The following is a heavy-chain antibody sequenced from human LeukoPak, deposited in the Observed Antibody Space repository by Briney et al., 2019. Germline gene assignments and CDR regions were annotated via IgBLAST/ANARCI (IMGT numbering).Heavy chain of an antibody. CDR2: INHSGST. J-gene: IGHJ2*01. CDR1: GGSFSGYY. CDR3: ARGSDSSGWGYWYFDL. D-gene: IGHD6-19*01. V-gene: IGHV4-34*01. Sequence: SETLSLTCAVYGGSFSGYYWSWFRQPPGKGLEWIGEINHSGSTNYNPSLKSRVTISVDTSKNQFSLKLSSVTAADTAVYYCARGSDSSGWGYWYFDLWGRGTLVTVSS.